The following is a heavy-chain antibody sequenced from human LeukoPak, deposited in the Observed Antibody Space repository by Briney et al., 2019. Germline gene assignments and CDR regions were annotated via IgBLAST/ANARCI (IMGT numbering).Heavy chain of an antibody. V-gene: IGHV1-46*03. CDR1: GYTFTSYY. CDR3: ARQGTIFGVVIWLDY. Sequence: ASVKVSCKASGYTFTSYYMHWVRQAPGQGLEWMGIINPSGGSTSYAQKFQGRVTMTRDTSTSTVYMELSSLRSEDTAVYYCARQGTIFGVVIWLDYWGQGTLATVSS. CDR2: INPSGGST. D-gene: IGHD3-3*01. J-gene: IGHJ4*02.